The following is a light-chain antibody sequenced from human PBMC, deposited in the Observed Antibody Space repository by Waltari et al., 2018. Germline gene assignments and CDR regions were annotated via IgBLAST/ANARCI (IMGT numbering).Light chain of an antibody. CDR1: QSVLSSSNNKNY. CDR3: QQSYSPHRT. V-gene: IGKV4-1*01. CDR2: WAS. Sequence: DIVMTQSPDSLAVSLGERATINCKSSQSVLSSSNNKNYLAWYQQKPGQPPKLLIYWASIRESGVPGRFSGSGSETDFTLTISSLQAEDVAVYYCQQSYSPHRTFGQGTRVEIK. J-gene: IGKJ1*01.